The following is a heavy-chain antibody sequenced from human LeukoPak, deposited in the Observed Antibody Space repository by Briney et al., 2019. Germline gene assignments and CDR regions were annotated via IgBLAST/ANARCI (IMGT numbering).Heavy chain of an antibody. J-gene: IGHJ5*02. Sequence: GASVKASCKASGYSFSSYYMHWVRQAPGQGLEWMGIINPSGDSTTYAQKFQGRVTMTRDTSTRTVYMELSSQRSDDTAVYYCARENDYGNNWFDPWGQGTLVTVSS. D-gene: IGHD4-17*01. CDR2: INPSGDST. CDR1: GYSFSSYY. CDR3: ARENDYGNNWFDP. V-gene: IGHV1-46*01.